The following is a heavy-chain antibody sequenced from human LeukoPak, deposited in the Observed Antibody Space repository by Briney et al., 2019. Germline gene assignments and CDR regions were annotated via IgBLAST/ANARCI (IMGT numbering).Heavy chain of an antibody. CDR3: ARLFSSSWYRGAFDL. CDR2: IYYSGDT. J-gene: IGHJ3*01. Sequence: SETLSLTCTVSDGSISSSSYYWGWIRQPPGKGLEWIGSIYYSGDTYYNPSLKSRVTISVDTSKNQFSLKLSSVTAADTAVYYCARLFSSSWYRGAFDLWGQGTMVTVSS. CDR1: DGSISSSSYY. V-gene: IGHV4-39*01. D-gene: IGHD6-13*01.